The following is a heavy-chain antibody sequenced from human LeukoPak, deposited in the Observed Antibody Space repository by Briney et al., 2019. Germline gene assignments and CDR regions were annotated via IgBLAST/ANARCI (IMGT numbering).Heavy chain of an antibody. CDR2: IWYDGSNK. Sequence: GGSLRLSCAASGFTFSSYGMHWVRQAPGKGLEWVAVIWYDGSNKYYADSVKGRFTISRDNSKNTLYLQMNSLRAEDTAVYYCAKSIYGDSFDYWGQGTLVTVSS. CDR3: AKSIYGDSFDY. CDR1: GFTFSSYG. D-gene: IGHD4-17*01. J-gene: IGHJ4*02. V-gene: IGHV3-33*06.